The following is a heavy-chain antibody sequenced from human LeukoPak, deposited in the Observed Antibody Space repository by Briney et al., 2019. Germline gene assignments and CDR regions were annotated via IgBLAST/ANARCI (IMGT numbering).Heavy chain of an antibody. CDR2: IYYNGTT. CDR3: ARDRVDTAMVTHFDY. V-gene: IGHV4-39*07. D-gene: IGHD5-18*01. Sequence: SETLSLTCTVSGGSISSSPYYWGWIRQPPGKGLEWIGSIYYNGTTHYSPSLESRVTISVDTSKNQFSLKLSSATAADTAVYYCARDRVDTAMVTHFDYWGQGTLVTVSS. CDR1: GGSISSSPYY. J-gene: IGHJ4*02.